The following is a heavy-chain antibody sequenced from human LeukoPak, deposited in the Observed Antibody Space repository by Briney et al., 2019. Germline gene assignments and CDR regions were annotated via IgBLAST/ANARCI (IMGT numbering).Heavy chain of an antibody. CDR1: GFSFGTCA. J-gene: IGHJ6*02. CDR2: ISGSGGAT. D-gene: IGHD6-19*01. CDR3: AKDRASGWYYYSGMDV. Sequence: QPGGSLRLSCAASGFSFGTCAMSWVRQAPGKGLEWVSAISGSGGATYYADSVKGRFTISRDNSKNTLHLQMNSLRAEDPAVYYCAKDRASGWYYYSGMDVWGQGTTATVSS. V-gene: IGHV3-23*01.